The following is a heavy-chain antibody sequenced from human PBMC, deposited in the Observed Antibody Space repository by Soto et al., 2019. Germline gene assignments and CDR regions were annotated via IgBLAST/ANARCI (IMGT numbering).Heavy chain of an antibody. CDR2: IIPIFGTA. V-gene: IGHV1-69*13. D-gene: IGHD6-13*01. CDR3: ARDKTRIAAEGYHFDY. J-gene: IGHJ4*02. Sequence: SVKVSCKASGGTFSSYAISWVRQAPGQGLEWMGGIIPIFGTANYAQKFQGRVTITADESTSTAYMELSSLRSEDTAVYYCARDKTRIAAEGYHFDYWGQGTLVTVSS. CDR1: GGTFSSYA.